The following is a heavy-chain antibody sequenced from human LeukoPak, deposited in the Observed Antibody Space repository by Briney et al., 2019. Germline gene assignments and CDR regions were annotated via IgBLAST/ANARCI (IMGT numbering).Heavy chain of an antibody. D-gene: IGHD4-23*01. CDR1: GLTFSNYW. CDR3: AKDPRPVNDYGGNQPTY. Sequence: TGGSLRLSCAASGLTFSNYWMDWVRQAPGRGREWVANIKQDGSEKNYVDSVKGRFIISRDNAKNSLYLQMNTLRAEDTAVYYCAKDPRPVNDYGGNQPTYWGQGTLVSVSS. CDR2: IKQDGSEK. J-gene: IGHJ4*02. V-gene: IGHV3-7*03.